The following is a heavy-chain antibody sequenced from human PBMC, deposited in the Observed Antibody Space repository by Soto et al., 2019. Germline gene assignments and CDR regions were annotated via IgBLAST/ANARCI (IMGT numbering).Heavy chain of an antibody. CDR2: ITAGGGI. D-gene: IGHD4-17*01. V-gene: IGHV3-23*01. CDR1: TFTFSTYA. J-gene: IGHJ3*01. CDR3: ARDPNGNYIGAFDF. Sequence: GGSLRLSCAASTFTFSTYAMTWVRQAPGKGLEWVASITAGGGISYGDSVKGRFTVSRDNSRNTLYLQLNSRRAEDTAIYYCARDPNGNYIGAFDFWDQGTMVTVSS.